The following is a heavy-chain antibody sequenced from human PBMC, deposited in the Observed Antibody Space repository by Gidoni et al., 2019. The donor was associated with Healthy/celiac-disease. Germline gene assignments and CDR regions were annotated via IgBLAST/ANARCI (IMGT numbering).Heavy chain of an antibody. CDR2: IYYSGST. J-gene: IGHJ5*02. D-gene: IGHD6-13*01. Sequence: QLQLQESGPGLVKPSETLSLTCTVSGGSISSSSYYWGGIRQPPGKGLEWIGSIYYSGSTYYNPSLKSRVTISVDTSKNQFSLKLSSVTAADTAVYYCASGVVGGSWYEVGRENWFDPWGQGTLVTVSS. V-gene: IGHV4-39*01. CDR3: ASGVVGGSWYEVGRENWFDP. CDR1: GGSISSSSYY.